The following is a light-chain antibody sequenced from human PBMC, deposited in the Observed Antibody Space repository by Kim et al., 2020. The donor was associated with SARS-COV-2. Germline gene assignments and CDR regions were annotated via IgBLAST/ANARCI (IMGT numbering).Light chain of an antibody. V-gene: IGLV2-8*01. CDR1: SGDFGSYKY. CDR3: ASHGGYDYV. J-gene: IGLJ1*01. Sequence: PGQSVAISCSGPSGDFGSYKYVSWYQQHPGKSPKLIIYEVTKRPSGVPDRFSGSMSGNTASLTVSGLQAEDEADYYCASHGGYDYVFGTGTKVTVL. CDR2: EVT.